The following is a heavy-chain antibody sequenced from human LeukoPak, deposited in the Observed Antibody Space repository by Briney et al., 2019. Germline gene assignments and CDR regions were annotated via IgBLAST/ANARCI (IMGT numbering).Heavy chain of an antibody. CDR2: INWNGGST. CDR3: ARYSSSSAIDY. CDR1: GFTFDDYG. D-gene: IGHD6-6*01. J-gene: IGHJ4*02. V-gene: IGHV3-20*01. Sequence: GGSLRLSCAASGFTFDDYGMSWVRQAPGKGLEWVSGINWNGGSTGYADSVKGRFTISRDNAKNSLHLQMNSLRAEDTALYHCARYSSSSAIDYWGQGTLVTVSS.